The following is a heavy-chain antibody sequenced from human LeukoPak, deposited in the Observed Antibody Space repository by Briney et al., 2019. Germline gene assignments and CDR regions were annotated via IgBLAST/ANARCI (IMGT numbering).Heavy chain of an antibody. CDR2: ISGSGGST. D-gene: IGHD1-26*01. J-gene: IGHJ4*02. V-gene: IGHV3-23*01. Sequence: GGSLRLSCAASGFTFSSYAMSWVRQAPGKGLEWVSAISGSGGSTYYADSVKGRFTISRDNSKNTLYLQMNSLRAEDTAVYYCVRHSGSPPYYFDYWGQGTLVTVSS. CDR1: GFTFSSYA. CDR3: VRHSGSPPYYFDY.